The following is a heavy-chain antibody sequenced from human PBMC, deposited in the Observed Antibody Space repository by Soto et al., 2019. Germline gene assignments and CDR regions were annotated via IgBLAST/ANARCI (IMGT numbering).Heavy chain of an antibody. V-gene: IGHV3-9*01. CDR1: GFTFDDYA. CDR2: ISWNSDSI. Sequence: EVQLVESGGGLVQPGRSLRLSCAASGFTFDDYAMNWVRQAPGKGLEWVSGISWNSDSIDYADSVKGRFTISRDNAKNSLYLQMNSLRAEDTDLYYCAATYCGGDCYRWGYYYYYMDVWGKGTTVTVSS. CDR3: AATYCGGDCYRWGYYYYYMDV. J-gene: IGHJ6*03. D-gene: IGHD2-21*01.